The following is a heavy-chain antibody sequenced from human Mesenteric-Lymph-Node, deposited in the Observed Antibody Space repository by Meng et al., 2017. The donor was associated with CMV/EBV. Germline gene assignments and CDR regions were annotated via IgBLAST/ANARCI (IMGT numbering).Heavy chain of an antibody. J-gene: IGHJ6*02. CDR3: AKDWRWQSPNYGMNV. Sequence: GGSLRLSCAASGFTFSSYAMSWVRQAPGKGLEWVSAISGSGGSTYYADSVKGRFTISRDNSKNTLYLQMNNLRPEDAAVYYCAKDWRWQSPNYGMNVWGQGTTVTVSS. D-gene: IGHD4-23*01. CDR1: GFTFSSYA. CDR2: ISGSGGST. V-gene: IGHV3-23*01.